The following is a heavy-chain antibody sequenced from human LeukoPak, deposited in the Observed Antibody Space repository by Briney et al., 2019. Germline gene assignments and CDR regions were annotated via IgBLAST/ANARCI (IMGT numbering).Heavy chain of an antibody. Sequence: PGGSLRLSCAASGFTVTKYDLTWVRQAPGKGLEWVSSISATLGATHYADSVRGRFTISRDNSKNTLYLEMNSLRAEDTAVYYCAKGGYTTWFDPWGPGTLVTVST. CDR2: ISATLGAT. J-gene: IGHJ5*02. D-gene: IGHD2-15*01. V-gene: IGHV3-23*01. CDR1: GFTVTKYD. CDR3: AKGGYTTWFDP.